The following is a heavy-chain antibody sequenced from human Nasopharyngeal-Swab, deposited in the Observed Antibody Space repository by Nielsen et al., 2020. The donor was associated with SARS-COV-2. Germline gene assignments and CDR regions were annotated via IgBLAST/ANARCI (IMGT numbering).Heavy chain of an antibody. J-gene: IGHJ6*02. D-gene: IGHD6-19*01. CDR3: ARDLYRQQWPLYNYYGMDV. CDR1: GFTVSSNY. V-gene: IGHV3-53*01. Sequence: AGSLRLSCAASGFTVSSNYMSWVRQAPGKGLEWVSVIYSGGSTYYADSVKGRFTISRDNSKNTLYLQMNSLRAEDTAVYYCARDLYRQQWPLYNYYGMDVWGQGTTVTVSS. CDR2: IYSGGST.